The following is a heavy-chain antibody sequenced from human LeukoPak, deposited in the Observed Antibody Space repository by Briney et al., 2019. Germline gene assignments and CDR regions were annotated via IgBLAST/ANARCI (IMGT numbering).Heavy chain of an antibody. D-gene: IGHD2-15*01. CDR2: IIPIFGTA. J-gene: IGHJ5*02. Sequence: SVKVSCKASGGXFSSYAISWVRQAPGQGLEWMGLIIPIFGTANYAQKFQGRVTITADESTSTAYMELSSLRSEDTAVYYCARARVLKYCSGGSCYLQYNWFDPWGQGTLVTVSS. V-gene: IGHV1-69*13. CDR1: GGXFSSYA. CDR3: ARARVLKYCSGGSCYLQYNWFDP.